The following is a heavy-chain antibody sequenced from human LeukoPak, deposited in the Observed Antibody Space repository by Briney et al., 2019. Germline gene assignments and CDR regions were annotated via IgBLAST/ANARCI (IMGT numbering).Heavy chain of an antibody. Sequence: GGSLRLSCAASGFTFSSYSMNWVRQAPGKGLEGVSSISSSSSYIYYADSVKGRFTISRDNAKNSLYLQMNSLRAEDTAVYYCARDLWSITMIVGPIEDYWGQGTPVTVSS. CDR1: GFTFSSYS. CDR2: ISSSSSYI. V-gene: IGHV3-21*01. CDR3: ARDLWSITMIVGPIEDY. D-gene: IGHD3-22*01. J-gene: IGHJ4*02.